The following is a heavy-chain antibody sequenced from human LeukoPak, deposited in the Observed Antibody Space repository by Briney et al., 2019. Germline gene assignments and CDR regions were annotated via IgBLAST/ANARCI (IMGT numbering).Heavy chain of an antibody. Sequence: GGSLRLSCAASQFTFSSYAISWVRQAPGKGLEWVSVIYSGGTTYYADSVKGRFTISRDNSKNTLYLQMNTLRAEDTAVYYCARDSDILASDAFDIWGQGTMVTVSS. CDR2: IYSGGTT. J-gene: IGHJ3*02. CDR1: QFTFSSYA. V-gene: IGHV3-66*01. CDR3: ARDSDILASDAFDI. D-gene: IGHD3-9*01.